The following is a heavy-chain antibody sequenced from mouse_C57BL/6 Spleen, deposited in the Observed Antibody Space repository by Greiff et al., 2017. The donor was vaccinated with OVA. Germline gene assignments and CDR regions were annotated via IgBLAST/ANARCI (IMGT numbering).Heavy chain of an antibody. D-gene: IGHD1-1*01. V-gene: IGHV1-42*01. J-gene: IGHJ2*01. CDR1: GYSFTGYY. CDR2: INPSTGGT. Sequence: EVKVVESGPELVKPGASVKISCKASGYSFTGYYMNWVKQSPEKSLEWIGEINPSTGGTTYNQKFKAKATLTVDKSSSTAYMQLKSLTSEDSAVYYCARYPYYGLDYWGQGTTLTVSS. CDR3: ARYPYYGLDY.